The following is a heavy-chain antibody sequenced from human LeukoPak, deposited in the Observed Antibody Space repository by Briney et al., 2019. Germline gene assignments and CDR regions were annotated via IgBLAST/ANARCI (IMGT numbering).Heavy chain of an antibody. V-gene: IGHV3-66*02. J-gene: IGHJ4*02. CDR1: GFTVSSNY. D-gene: IGHD3-22*01. CDR2: IYRGGST. CDR3: ASEALYDSSGDKGTFDY. Sequence: GGSLRLSWAASGFTVSSNYMSWVRQAPGKGLEWVSVIYRGGSTYYADSVKGRFTSSRDNSKNTLYLQMNSLRAEDTAVYYCASEALYDSSGDKGTFDYWGQGTLVTVSS.